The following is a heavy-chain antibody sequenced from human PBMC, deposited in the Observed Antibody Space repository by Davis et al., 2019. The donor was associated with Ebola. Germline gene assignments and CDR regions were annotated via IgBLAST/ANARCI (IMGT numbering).Heavy chain of an antibody. J-gene: IGHJ6*02. V-gene: IGHV5-51*01. D-gene: IGHD3-10*01. CDR1: GYSFTNYW. CDR3: ARQGSFYYYYYGMDV. CDR2: IYPGDSDT. Sequence: GESLKISCKGSGYSFTNYWISWVRQMPGKGLEWMGIIYPGDSDTRYSPSFQGQVTISADKSISTAYLQWSSLKASDTAMYYCARQGSFYYYYYGMDVWGQGTTVTVSS.